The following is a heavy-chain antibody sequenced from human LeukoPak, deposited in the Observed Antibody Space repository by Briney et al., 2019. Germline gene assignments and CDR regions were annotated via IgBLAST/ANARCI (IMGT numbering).Heavy chain of an antibody. V-gene: IGHV4-59*01. CDR2: IYYSGST. J-gene: IGHJ6*03. CDR1: GGSISSYY. Sequence: PSETLSLTCTVSGGSISSYYWSWIRQPPGKGLEWIGYIYYSGSTNYNPSLKSRVTISVDTSKNQFSLKLSSVTAADTAVYYCARIRPPDYYYYYYMDVWCKGTTVTVSS. CDR3: ARIRPPDYYYYYYMDV.